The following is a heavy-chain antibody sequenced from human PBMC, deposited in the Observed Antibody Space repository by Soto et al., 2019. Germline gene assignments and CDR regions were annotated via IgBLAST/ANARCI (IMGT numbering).Heavy chain of an antibody. D-gene: IGHD5-18*01. CDR3: AIEPTSEQLWLHYYGMDV. J-gene: IGHJ6*02. V-gene: IGHV1-18*01. Sequence: QVQLVQSGAEVKKPGASVKVSCKASGYTFSNYGISWVRQAPGQGLEWMGWISAYNGNTNYAQKLQGRVTMTTDTSTSTAYMELRSLRSDDTAVYYCAIEPTSEQLWLHYYGMDVWGQGTTVTVSS. CDR2: ISAYNGNT. CDR1: GYTFSNYG.